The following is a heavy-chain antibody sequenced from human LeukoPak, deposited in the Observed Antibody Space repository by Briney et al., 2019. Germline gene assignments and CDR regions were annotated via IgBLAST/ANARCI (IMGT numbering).Heavy chain of an antibody. CDR1: GGSISSGSYY. V-gene: IGHV4-61*02. D-gene: IGHD3-10*01. Sequence: SQTLSLTCTVSGGSISSGSYYWSWIRQPGGKGLEWIGRIYTSGSTNYNPSLKSRVTISVDTSKNQFSLKLSSVTAADTAVYYCARDTMVRGVAQIHYYYYYMDVWGKGTTVTISS. CDR3: ARDTMVRGVAQIHYYYYYMDV. J-gene: IGHJ6*03. CDR2: IYTSGST.